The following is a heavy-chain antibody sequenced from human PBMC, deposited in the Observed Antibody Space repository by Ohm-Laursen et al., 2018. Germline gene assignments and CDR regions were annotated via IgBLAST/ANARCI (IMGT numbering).Heavy chain of an antibody. J-gene: IGHJ4*02. D-gene: IGHD6-13*01. V-gene: IGHV4-38-2*01. CDR1: GYSISSGHY. Sequence: GTLSLTCAVSGYSISSGHYWGWIRQPPGKGLEWIGSFIHTGSTYYNPSLKSRVTISIDTFKNKFSLKLNSVTAADTAVYYCARVEQQLTYYFDYWGQGTLVTVSS. CDR3: ARVEQQLTYYFDY. CDR2: FIHTGST.